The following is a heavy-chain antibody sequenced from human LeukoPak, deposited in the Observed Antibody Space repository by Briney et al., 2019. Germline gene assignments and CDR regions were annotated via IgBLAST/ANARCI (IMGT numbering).Heavy chain of an antibody. Sequence: PSETLSLTCAVSGGSISSHYWSWIRQPPGKGLEWIGYIYYSGSTNYNPSLKSRVTISVDTSKNQFSLKLSSVTAADTAVYYCARDGGNSDAFDIWGQGTMVTVSS. CDR2: IYYSGST. V-gene: IGHV4-59*11. CDR3: ARDGGNSDAFDI. D-gene: IGHD4-23*01. CDR1: GGSISSHY. J-gene: IGHJ3*02.